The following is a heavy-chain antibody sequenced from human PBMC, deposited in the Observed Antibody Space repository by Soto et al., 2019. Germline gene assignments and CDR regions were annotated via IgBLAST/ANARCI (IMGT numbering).Heavy chain of an antibody. Sequence: GGSLRLSCLASGFTFTNAWMNWVRQAPGKGLEWVGRIKRNTDGGTTDYAAPMKGRFTISRDDSKNTVYLQMNSLKTEDTAVYYCLTGTSGWYYWFDPWGQGTLVTVSS. CDR3: LTGTSGWYYWFDP. J-gene: IGHJ5*02. CDR1: GFTFTNAW. D-gene: IGHD6-19*01. V-gene: IGHV3-15*07. CDR2: IKRNTDGGTT.